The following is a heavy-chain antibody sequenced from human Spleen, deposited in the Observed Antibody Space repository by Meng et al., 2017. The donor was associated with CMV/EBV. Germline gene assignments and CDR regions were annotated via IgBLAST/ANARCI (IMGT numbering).Heavy chain of an antibody. CDR1: TYH. Sequence: TYHLHWVRQDHGQGFEWMGVINTNTGDQRKEKKCERRVTMDRDTYTDTAYMELSSLRSEDTAVYYCARARIKCSGGSCYFADNWFDPWGQGTLVTVSS. CDR3: ARARIKCSGGSCYFADNWFDP. CDR2: INTNTGDQ. D-gene: IGHD2-15*01. J-gene: IGHJ5*02. V-gene: IGHV1-46*01.